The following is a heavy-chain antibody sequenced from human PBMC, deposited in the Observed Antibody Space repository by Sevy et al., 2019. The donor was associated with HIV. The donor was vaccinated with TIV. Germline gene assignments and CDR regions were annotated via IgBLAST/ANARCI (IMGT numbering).Heavy chain of an antibody. CDR3: ARGGNYYDSSVSSYYYYMDV. D-gene: IGHD3-22*01. CDR2: IIPIFGTA. J-gene: IGHJ6*03. V-gene: IGHV1-69*06. CDR1: GGTFSSYA. Sequence: ASVKVSCKASGGTFSSYAISWVRQAPGQGLEWMGGIIPIFGTANYAQKFQGRVTITADKSTSTAYMELSSLRSEDTAVYYCARGGNYYDSSVSSYYYYMDVLGKGTTVTVSS.